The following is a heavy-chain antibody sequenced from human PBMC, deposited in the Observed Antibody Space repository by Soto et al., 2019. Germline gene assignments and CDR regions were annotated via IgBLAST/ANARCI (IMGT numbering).Heavy chain of an antibody. CDR3: PTAGDLAAPGPRNFHH. J-gene: IGHJ1*01. CDR2: IYSSGVT. D-gene: IGHD6-13*01. Sequence: SETLSLTCTVSGGSISSGGYYGSWIRQHPGKGLEWMGYIYSSGVTYYDPSLKSRVTMSVDMSKNQFSLRLSSVTAADTAVYYRPTAGDLAAPGPRNFHHWGQGNLVQVSS. V-gene: IGHV4-31*03. CDR1: GGSISSGGYY.